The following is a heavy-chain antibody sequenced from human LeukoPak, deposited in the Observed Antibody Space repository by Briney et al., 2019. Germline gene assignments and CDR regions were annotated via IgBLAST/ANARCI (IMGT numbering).Heavy chain of an antibody. CDR3: ASGSKGSYSALYFDY. Sequence: SETLSLTCTVSGVSISSYYWSWLRQPAGKGLEWVGRIYTSGSTNYNPALKSRVTMSVDTSQTQFSPQLSSVTAADTAVYYCASGSKGSYSALYFDYCGQGTLVTVSS. CDR1: GVSISSYY. V-gene: IGHV4-4*07. CDR2: IYTSGST. D-gene: IGHD1-26*01. J-gene: IGHJ4*02.